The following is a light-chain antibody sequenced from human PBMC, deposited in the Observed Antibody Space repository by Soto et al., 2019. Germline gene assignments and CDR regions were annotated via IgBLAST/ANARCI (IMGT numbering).Light chain of an antibody. CDR1: GSNIGAPYD. V-gene: IGLV1-40*01. J-gene: IGLJ1*01. CDR3: KSYDSSLSGYV. CDR2: GST. Sequence: QSVLTQPPSLSGAPGQRVTISCTGSGSNIGAPYDVHWYQHLPGTAPKLLIYGSTNRPSGVPGRFSGSKSGTSASLAITGLQAADEADYPCKSYDSSLSGYVFGAGTKVTV.